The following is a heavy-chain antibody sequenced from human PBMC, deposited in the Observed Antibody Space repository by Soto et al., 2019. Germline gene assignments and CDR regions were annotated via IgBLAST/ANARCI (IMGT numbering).Heavy chain of an antibody. D-gene: IGHD3-10*01. V-gene: IGHV3-30-3*01. CDR2: ISYDGSNK. CDR3: ARFPYGTSPSYGMDV. CDR1: GFTFSSYA. Sequence: GGSLRLSCAASGFTFSSYAIHWVRQAPGKGLEWVAVISYDGSNKYYADSVKGRFTISRDNSKNTLYLQMNSLRAEDTAVYYCARFPYGTSPSYGMDVWGQGTTVTVSS. J-gene: IGHJ6*02.